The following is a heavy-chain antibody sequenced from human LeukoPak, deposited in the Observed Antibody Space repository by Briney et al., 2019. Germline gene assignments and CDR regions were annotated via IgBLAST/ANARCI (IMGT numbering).Heavy chain of an antibody. CDR2: VIPIFETA. CDR3: ARAIAGRPKRGYYYYMDV. Sequence: ASVKVSCKASGGTFSSYAISWVRQAPGHGLEWMGGVIPIFETANYAQKFQGRVTITADKSTSTAYMELSSLGSEDTAVYYCARAIAGRPKRGYYYYMDVWGKGTTVTVSS. J-gene: IGHJ6*03. CDR1: GGTFSSYA. V-gene: IGHV1-69*06. D-gene: IGHD6-6*01.